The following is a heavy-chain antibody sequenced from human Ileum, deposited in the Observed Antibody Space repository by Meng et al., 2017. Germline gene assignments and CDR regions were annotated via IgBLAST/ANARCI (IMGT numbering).Heavy chain of an antibody. Sequence: VELGEPGGGVVQPGRSLGVSCAASGFTFSSHAMHWVRQAPGKGLEWVALISFDGNYKDYPDYVKGRFTISRDNSKNTLYLQMSSLRVEDTAVYYCVGEVGPRDFDNWGQGILVTVSS. CDR1: GFTFSSHA. J-gene: IGHJ4*02. V-gene: IGHV3-30*15. CDR2: ISFDGNYK. D-gene: IGHD1-26*01. CDR3: VGEVGPRDFDN.